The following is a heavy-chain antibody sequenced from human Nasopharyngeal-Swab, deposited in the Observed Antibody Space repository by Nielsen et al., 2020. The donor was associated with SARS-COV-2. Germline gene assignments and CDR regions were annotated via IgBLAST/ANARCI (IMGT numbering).Heavy chain of an antibody. Sequence: WIRQPPGKGLEWIGEINHSGSTNYNPSLKSRVTISVDTSKNQFSLKLSSVTAADTAVYYCARVFSKSCNWNNEGYFDYWGQGTLVTVSS. CDR2: INHSGST. D-gene: IGHD1/OR15-1a*01. V-gene: IGHV4-34*01. J-gene: IGHJ4*02. CDR3: ARVFSKSCNWNNEGYFDY.